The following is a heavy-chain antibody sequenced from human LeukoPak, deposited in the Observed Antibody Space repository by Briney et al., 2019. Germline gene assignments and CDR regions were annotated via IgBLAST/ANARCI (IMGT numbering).Heavy chain of an antibody. CDR2: IYYSGST. V-gene: IGHV4-39*07. CDR3: ARDGAYYDILTDYYNSHYSDY. D-gene: IGHD3-9*01. Sequence: SETLSLTCTVSGGSISSSSYYWGWIRQPPGKGLEWIGSIYYSGSTYYNPSLKSRVTISVDTSKNQFSLKLSSVTAADTAVYYCARDGAYYDILTDYYNSHYSDYWGQGTLVTVSS. J-gene: IGHJ4*02. CDR1: GGSISSSSYY.